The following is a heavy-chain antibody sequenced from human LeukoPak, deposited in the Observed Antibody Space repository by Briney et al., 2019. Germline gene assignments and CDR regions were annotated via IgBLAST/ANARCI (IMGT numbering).Heavy chain of an antibody. CDR1: GFSLSTSGMC. J-gene: IGHJ4*02. CDR3: ARVPYSSSWYSFDY. Sequence: SGPALVKPTQTLTLICTFSGFSLSTSGMCVSWIRQPPGKALEWLALIDWDDDKYYSTSLKTRLTISKDTSKNQVVLTMTNMDPVDTATYYCARVPYSSSWYSFDYWGQGTLVTVSS. D-gene: IGHD6-13*01. CDR2: IDWDDDK. V-gene: IGHV2-70*01.